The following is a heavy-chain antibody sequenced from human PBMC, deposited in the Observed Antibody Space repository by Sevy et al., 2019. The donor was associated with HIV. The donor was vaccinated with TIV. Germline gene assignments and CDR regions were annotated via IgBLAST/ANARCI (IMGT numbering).Heavy chain of an antibody. CDR1: GFTFSSYG. J-gene: IGHJ6*02. Sequence: GGSLRLSCAASGFTFSSYGMHWVRQAPGKGLEWVAVIWYDGSNKYDADSVKGRFTISRDNSKNTLYLQMNSLRAEDTAVYYCARGILNFWSGYRVFGGVYYGMDVRGQGTTVTVSS. V-gene: IGHV3-33*01. CDR2: IWYDGSNK. D-gene: IGHD3-3*01. CDR3: ARGILNFWSGYRVFGGVYYGMDV.